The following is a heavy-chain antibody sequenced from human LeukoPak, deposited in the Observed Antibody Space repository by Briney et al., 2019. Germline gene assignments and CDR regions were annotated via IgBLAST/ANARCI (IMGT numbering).Heavy chain of an antibody. J-gene: IGHJ5*02. Sequence: ASVKVSCKTSGYTFTDYYMHWVRQAPGQGLEWMGRINPNSGGTNYAQKFQGRVTMTRDTSISTVYMELSRLRSDDTAVYYCARACSGGSCSSENWFDPWGQGTLVPVSS. CDR1: GYTFTDYY. D-gene: IGHD2-15*01. CDR3: ARACSGGSCSSENWFDP. V-gene: IGHV1-2*06. CDR2: INPNSGGT.